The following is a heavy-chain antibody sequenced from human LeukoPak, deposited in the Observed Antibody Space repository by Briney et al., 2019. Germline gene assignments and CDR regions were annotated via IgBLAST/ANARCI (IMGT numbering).Heavy chain of an antibody. CDR3: ASGRGTMGSSWDYYYYGMNV. Sequence: ASVKVSCKASGYTLTELSIHWVRQAPGKGLEWMGGFDPEDGETIYAQKFQGRVTMTEDTSTDTAYMELSSLRSEDTAVYYCASGRGTMGSSWDYYYYGMNVWGQGTTVTVSS. V-gene: IGHV1-24*01. D-gene: IGHD6-13*01. J-gene: IGHJ6*02. CDR2: FDPEDGET. CDR1: GYTLTELS.